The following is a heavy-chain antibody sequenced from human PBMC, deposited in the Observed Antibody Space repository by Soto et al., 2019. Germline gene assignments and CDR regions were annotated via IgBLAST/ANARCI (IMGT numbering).Heavy chain of an antibody. J-gene: IGHJ6*01. Sequence: QVQLVESGGGVVQPGRSLRLSCAASGFTFSSYGMHWVRQAPGKGLEWVAVISYDGSNKYYADSVQGPFTISRDNSKNSLDLHVNSLRADVMAVYYCAKERRAVAVPFYSMYVWGQGCMVTVSS. V-gene: IGHV3-30*18. CDR2: ISYDGSNK. D-gene: IGHD6-19*01. CDR3: AKERRAVAVPFYSMYV. CDR1: GFTFSSYG.